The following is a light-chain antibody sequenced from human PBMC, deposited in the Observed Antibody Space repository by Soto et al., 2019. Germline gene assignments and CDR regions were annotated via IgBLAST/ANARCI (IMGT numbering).Light chain of an antibody. Sequence: DIVMTQTPLSSPVILGQPASSSFRSSQRLVHSDGNTYLSCLQQRPRQPARLLIYKVSKRFSGVPDRFSGSGAGTDFTLKSRRVEAEDVGVYDCTQVTQFLTFGGGTKVDIK. V-gene: IGKV2-24*01. CDR2: KVS. CDR1: QRLVHSDGNTY. CDR3: TQVTQFLT. J-gene: IGKJ4*01.